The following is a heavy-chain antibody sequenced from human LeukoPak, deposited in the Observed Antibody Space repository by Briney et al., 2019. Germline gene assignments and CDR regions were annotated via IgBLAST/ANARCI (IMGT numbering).Heavy chain of an antibody. CDR2: ISGSGGST. V-gene: IGHV3-23*01. CDR3: ARVDEPFIVVVPAAY. CDR1: GFTFSSYA. Sequence: GGSLRLSCAASGFTFSSYAMSWVRQAPGKGLEWVSAISGSGGSTYYADSVKGRFTISRDNSKNTLYLQMNSLRAEDTAVYYCARVDEPFIVVVPAAYWGQGTLVTVSS. D-gene: IGHD2-2*01. J-gene: IGHJ4*02.